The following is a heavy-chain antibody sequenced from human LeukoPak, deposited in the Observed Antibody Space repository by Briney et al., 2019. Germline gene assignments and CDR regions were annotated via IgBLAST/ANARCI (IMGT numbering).Heavy chain of an antibody. CDR3: ARCGRTTYYYDSSGYYSYYFDY. D-gene: IGHD3-22*01. CDR1: GGSFSGYY. V-gene: IGHV4-34*01. Sequence: SETLSLTCAVYGGSFSGYYWSWIRQPPGKGLEWIGEINHSGSTNYNPSLKSRVTISVDTSKNQFSLKLSSVTAEDTAVYYCARCGRTTYYYDSSGYYSYYFDYWGQGTLVTVSS. J-gene: IGHJ4*02. CDR2: INHSGST.